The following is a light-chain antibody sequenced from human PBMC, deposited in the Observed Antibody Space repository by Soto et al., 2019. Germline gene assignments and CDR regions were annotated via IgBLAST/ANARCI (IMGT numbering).Light chain of an antibody. J-gene: IGLJ1*01. V-gene: IGLV2-14*01. CDR1: SSDVGGYYS. CDR3: SSYTSSSTDV. Sequence: QSALTQPASVSGSPGQSINISCTGTSSDVGGYYSVSWYQQHPGKAPKLMIYDVTNRTTGVSNRFSGSKSGNTASLTISGLQAEDDADYYCSSYTSSSTDVFGTGTKLTVL. CDR2: DVT.